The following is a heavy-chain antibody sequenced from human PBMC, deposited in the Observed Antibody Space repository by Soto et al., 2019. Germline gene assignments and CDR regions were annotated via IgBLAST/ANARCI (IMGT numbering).Heavy chain of an antibody. Sequence: GGSLRLSCAASGFTFSSYAMSWVRQAPGKGLEWVSAISGSGGSTYYADSVKGRFTISRDNSKNTLYLQMNSLRAEGTAVYYCASPEGRAGRPVHYYYCLDVWGQGTTVTVSS. CDR3: ASPEGRAGRPVHYYYCLDV. J-gene: IGHJ6*02. CDR1: GFTFSSYA. D-gene: IGHD6-6*01. CDR2: ISGSGGST. V-gene: IGHV3-23*01.